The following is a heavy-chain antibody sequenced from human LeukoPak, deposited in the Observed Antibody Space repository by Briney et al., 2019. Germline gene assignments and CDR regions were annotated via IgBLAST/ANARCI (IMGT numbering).Heavy chain of an antibody. D-gene: IGHD2-2*01. CDR1: GGSFSGYY. Sequence: SEALSLTCAVYGGSFSGYYWSWIRQPPGKGLEWIGEINHSGSTNYNPSLKSRVTISVDTSKNQFSLKLSSVTAADTAVYYCARVDCSSTSCYHYMDVWGKGTTVTVSS. V-gene: IGHV4-34*01. CDR2: INHSGST. J-gene: IGHJ6*03. CDR3: ARVDCSSTSCYHYMDV.